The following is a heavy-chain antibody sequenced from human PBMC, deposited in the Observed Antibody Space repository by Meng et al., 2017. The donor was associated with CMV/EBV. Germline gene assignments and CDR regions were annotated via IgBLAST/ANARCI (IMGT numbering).Heavy chain of an antibody. J-gene: IGHJ4*02. Sequence: ASVKVSCKASGYTFTSYNINWVRQATGQGLEWMGWMNPNSGHTGYTQKFQGRVTMTRDTSISTAYMELGSLRSEDTAVYYCARAIAVAGTPTFDYWGQGSLVTVSS. D-gene: IGHD6-19*01. CDR1: GYTFTSYN. CDR2: MNPNSGHT. CDR3: ARAIAVAGTPTFDY. V-gene: IGHV1-8*01.